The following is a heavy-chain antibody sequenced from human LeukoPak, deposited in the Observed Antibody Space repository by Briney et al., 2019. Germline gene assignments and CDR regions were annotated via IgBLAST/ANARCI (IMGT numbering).Heavy chain of an antibody. V-gene: IGHV4-34*01. J-gene: IGHJ4*02. CDR1: GGSFSGYY. Sequence: PSETLSLTCAVYGGSFSGYYWSWIRQPPGKGLEWIGEINHSGSTNYNPSLKSRVTISVDTSKNQFSLKLSSVTAADTAVYYCARGLPIFGVVITTAGAFDYWGQGTLVTVSS. CDR3: ARGLPIFGVVITTAGAFDY. D-gene: IGHD3-3*02. CDR2: INHSGST.